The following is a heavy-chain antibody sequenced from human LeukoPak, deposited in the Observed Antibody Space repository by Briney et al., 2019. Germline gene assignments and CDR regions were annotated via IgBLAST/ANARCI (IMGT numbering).Heavy chain of an antibody. CDR1: GFTFSSYG. J-gene: IGHJ4*02. Sequence: PGGSLRLSCAASGFTFSSYGMHWVRQAPGKGLEWVAVISYDGSNKYYADSVKGRFTIPRDNSKNTLYLQMNSLRAEDTAVYYCAKVRAAAGAYFDYWGQGTLVTVSS. CDR3: AKVRAAAGAYFDY. V-gene: IGHV3-30*18. CDR2: ISYDGSNK. D-gene: IGHD6-13*01.